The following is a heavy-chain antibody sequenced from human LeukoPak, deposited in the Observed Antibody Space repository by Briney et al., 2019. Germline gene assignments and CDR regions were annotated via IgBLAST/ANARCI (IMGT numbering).Heavy chain of an antibody. CDR1: GFTFSSYW. D-gene: IGHD3-10*01. CDR2: IKQDESQE. CDR3: ARDHYYGSGSYYNR. Sequence: GSLRLSCAASGFTFSSYWMSWVRQAPGKGLEWVANIKQDESQEYYVDSVKGRFTISRDNAKNSLYLQMNSLRPEDTAVYYCARDHYYGSGSYYNRWGQGTLVTVSS. V-gene: IGHV3-7*01. J-gene: IGHJ4*02.